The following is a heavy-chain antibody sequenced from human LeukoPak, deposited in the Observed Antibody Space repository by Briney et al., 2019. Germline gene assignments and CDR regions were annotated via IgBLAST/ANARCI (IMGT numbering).Heavy chain of an antibody. J-gene: IGHJ3*02. CDR3: ARENYYYDSSGNPLDAFDI. CDR1: GFTFSSYG. CDR2: IRYDGSNK. V-gene: IGHV3-30*02. D-gene: IGHD3-22*01. Sequence: GGSLRLSCAASGFTFSSYGMHWVRQAPGKGLEWVAFIRYDGSNKYYADSVKGRFTISRDNSKNTLYLQMNSLRAEDTAVYYCARENYYYDSSGNPLDAFDIWGQGTMVTVSS.